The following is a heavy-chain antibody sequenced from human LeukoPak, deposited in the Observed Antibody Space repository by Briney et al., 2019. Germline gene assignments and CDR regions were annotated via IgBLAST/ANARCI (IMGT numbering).Heavy chain of an antibody. D-gene: IGHD3-10*01. CDR3: ARSGWFGELGFDY. J-gene: IGHJ4*02. Sequence: ETLSLTCAVYGGSFSGYYWSWIRQPPGKGLEWVSSISSSSSYIYHADSVKGRFTFSRDNAKNSLYLQMNSLRAEDTAVYYCARSGWFGELGFDYWGQGTLVTVSS. V-gene: IGHV3-21*01. CDR1: GGSFSGYY. CDR2: ISSSSSYI.